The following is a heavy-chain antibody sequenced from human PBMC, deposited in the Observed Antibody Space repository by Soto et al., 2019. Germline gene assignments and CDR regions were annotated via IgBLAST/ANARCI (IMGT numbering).Heavy chain of an antibody. V-gene: IGHV3-48*02. CDR3: ARGWSRTMYAFDS. CDR2: ISSSSSTI. J-gene: IGHJ3*02. D-gene: IGHD3-10*02. Sequence: GGSLRLSCAASGFTFSSYSMNWVRQAPGKGLEWVSYISSSSSTIYYADSVKGRFTISRDNAKNSLYLQMNSLRDEDTAVYYCARGWSRTMYAFDSWGKGTMGTASS. CDR1: GFTFSSYS.